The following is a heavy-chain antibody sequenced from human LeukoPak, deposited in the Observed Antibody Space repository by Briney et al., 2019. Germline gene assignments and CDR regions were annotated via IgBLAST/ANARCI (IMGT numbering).Heavy chain of an antibody. CDR2: IFHTGST. CDR3: ARSSRRFWNGFDAFDM. V-gene: IGHV4-38-2*02. J-gene: IGHJ3*02. Sequence: PSETLSLTCTVSGYSISSGYYWAWIRQPPGKGLEWIGSIFHTGSTYHNPSLRSRITISVDTSKNQFSLKLSSVTAADTALYYCARSSRRFWNGFDAFDMWGQGTMVTVSS. D-gene: IGHD3-3*01. CDR1: GYSISSGYY.